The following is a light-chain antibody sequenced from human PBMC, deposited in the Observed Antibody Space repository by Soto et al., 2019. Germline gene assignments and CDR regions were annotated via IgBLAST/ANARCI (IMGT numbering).Light chain of an antibody. J-gene: IGLJ2*01. Sequence: QCALTQPASVSGSPGQSITISCTGTSSDVGGYNYVSWYQQHPGKAPKLMIYDVSNRPSGVSNRFSGSKSGNTASLTISGLQAEDEADYYCSSYTSSSPLVFGGGTKLTVL. V-gene: IGLV2-14*01. CDR3: SSYTSSSPLV. CDR1: SSDVGGYNY. CDR2: DVS.